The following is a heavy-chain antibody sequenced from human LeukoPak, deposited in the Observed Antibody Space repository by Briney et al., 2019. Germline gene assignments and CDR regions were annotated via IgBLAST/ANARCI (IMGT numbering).Heavy chain of an antibody. CDR3: ARYSSSWFVY. D-gene: IGHD6-13*01. V-gene: IGHV3-30*04. CDR2: ISYDGSNK. J-gene: IGHJ5*01. Sequence: GGSLRLYCAASGFTFSSYAMHWVRQAPGKGLEWVAVISYDGSNKYYADSVKGRFTISRDNSKNTLYLQMNSLRAEDTAVYYCARYSSSWFVYWGQGTLVTVSS. CDR1: GFTFSSYA.